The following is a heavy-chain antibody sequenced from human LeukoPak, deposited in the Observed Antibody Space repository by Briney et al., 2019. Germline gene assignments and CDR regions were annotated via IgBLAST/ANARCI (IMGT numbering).Heavy chain of an antibody. J-gene: IGHJ3*02. D-gene: IGHD2-2*01. V-gene: IGHV4-4*09. Sequence: SETLSLTCTVSGSISGYYWSWIRQPPGKGLEWIGYIYTSGSTNYNPSLERRVTISVDTSKNQFSLDLSSVTAADTAVYYCARQKCTSTSCLTKNAFDIWGQGTMVIVSS. CDR1: GSISGYY. CDR3: ARQKCTSTSCLTKNAFDI. CDR2: IYTSGST.